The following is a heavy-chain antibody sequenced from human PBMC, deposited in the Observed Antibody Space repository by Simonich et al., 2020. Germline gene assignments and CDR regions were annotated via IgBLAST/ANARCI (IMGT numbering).Heavy chain of an antibody. J-gene: IGHJ4*02. D-gene: IGHD1-1*01. CDR3: ARHLQLGPFDY. CDR2: INHSGRT. CDR1: GGSFSGYY. V-gene: IGHV4-34*01. Sequence: QVQLQQWGAGLLKPSETLSLTCAVYGGSFSGYYWSWIRQPPGEGLEWIGEINHSGRTNHNPSLKSRVTISVDTSKNQFSLKLSSVTAADTAVYYCARHLQLGPFDYWGQGTLVTVSS.